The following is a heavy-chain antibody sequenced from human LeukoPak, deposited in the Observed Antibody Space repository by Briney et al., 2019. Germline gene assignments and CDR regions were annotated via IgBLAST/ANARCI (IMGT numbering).Heavy chain of an antibody. CDR2: INHSGST. CDR3: ARDRDCSSTSCYLGRSGHYYYYYMDV. V-gene: IGHV4-34*01. CDR1: GGSFSGYY. D-gene: IGHD2-2*01. Sequence: SETLSLTCAVYGGSFSGYYWSWIRQPPGKGLEWIGEINHSGSTNYNPSLKSRVTISVDTSKNQFSLKLSSVTAADTAVYYCARDRDCSSTSCYLGRSGHYYYYYMDVWGKGTTVTISS. J-gene: IGHJ6*03.